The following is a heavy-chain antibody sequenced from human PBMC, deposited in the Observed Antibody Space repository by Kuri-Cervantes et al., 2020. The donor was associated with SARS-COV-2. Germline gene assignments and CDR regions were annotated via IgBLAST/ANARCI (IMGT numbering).Heavy chain of an antibody. Sequence: GESLKISCAASGFTFKTCAMHWVRQAPGKGLEWVAMISSDGINKSYVDSVKGRFTISRDNSRNTLYLQIISLRTEDTAVFYCARARVGVFDFWGQGALVTVSS. D-gene: IGHD2-21*01. CDR3: ARARVGVFDF. CDR1: GFTFKTCA. J-gene: IGHJ4*02. CDR2: ISSDGINK. V-gene: IGHV3-30*04.